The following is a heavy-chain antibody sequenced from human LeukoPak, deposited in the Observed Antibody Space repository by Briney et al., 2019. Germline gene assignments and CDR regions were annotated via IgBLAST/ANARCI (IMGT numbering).Heavy chain of an antibody. V-gene: IGHV4-39*01. Sequence: PSETLSPTCTVSGGSISSSSYYWGWIRQPPGKGLEWIGSIYYSGSTYYNPSLKSRVTISVDTSKNQFSLKLSSVTAADTAVYFCARGLNNPYYYYYYMDVWGKGTTVTVSS. CDR2: IYYSGST. D-gene: IGHD1-14*01. CDR3: ARGLNNPYYYYYYMDV. J-gene: IGHJ6*03. CDR1: GGSISSSSYY.